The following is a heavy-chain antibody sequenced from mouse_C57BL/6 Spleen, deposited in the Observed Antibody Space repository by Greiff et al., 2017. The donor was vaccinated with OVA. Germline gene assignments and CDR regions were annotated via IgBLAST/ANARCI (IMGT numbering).Heavy chain of an antibody. CDR2: IWSGGST. CDR3: ARTGNDYAMDY. J-gene: IGHJ4*01. CDR1: GFSLTSYG. V-gene: IGHV2-2*01. Sequence: VKLVESGPGLVQPSQSLSIPCTVSGFSLTSYGVHWVRQSPGKGLEWLGVIWSGGSTDYNAAFISRLSISKDNSTSQVFFKMNSLQADDTAIYYCARTGNDYAMDYWGQGTSVTVSS.